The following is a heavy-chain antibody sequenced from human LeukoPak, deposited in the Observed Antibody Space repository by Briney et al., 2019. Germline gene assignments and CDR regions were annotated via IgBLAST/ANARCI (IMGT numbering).Heavy chain of an antibody. Sequence: PGGSLRLSCAASGFTFSYYGMHWVRQAPGKGLEWVAFIRYDRSATYYADSVKGRFTISRDNSKNTLYLQMNSLRAEDTAVYYCARGFGPAYYYYYMDVWGKGTTVTVSS. J-gene: IGHJ6*03. CDR2: IRYDRSAT. D-gene: IGHD3-10*01. CDR3: ARGFGPAYYYYYMDV. V-gene: IGHV3-30*02. CDR1: GFTFSYYG.